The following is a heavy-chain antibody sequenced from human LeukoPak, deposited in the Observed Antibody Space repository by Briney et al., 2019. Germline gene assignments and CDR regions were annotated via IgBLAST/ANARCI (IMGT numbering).Heavy chain of an antibody. V-gene: IGHV3-20*04. D-gene: IGHD3-22*01. J-gene: IGHJ4*02. Sequence: GGSLRLSCAASGFTFDDYGMSWVRQAPGQGPKWVSGINWNGGSTGYADSVKGRFTISRDNAKNSLYLQMNSLRAEDTAMYYCARAKYYYDSSGYCDWGQGTLVTVSS. CDR1: GFTFDDYG. CDR3: ARAKYYYDSSGYCD. CDR2: INWNGGST.